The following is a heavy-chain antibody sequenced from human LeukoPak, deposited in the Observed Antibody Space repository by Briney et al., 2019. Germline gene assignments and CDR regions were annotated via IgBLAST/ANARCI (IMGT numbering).Heavy chain of an antibody. Sequence: SETLSLTCAVSGGSISSGGYSWSWIRQPPGKGLEWIGYIYHSGSTYYNPSLKSRVTISVDRSKNQFSLKLSSVTAADTAVYYCARDSTYDILTGYYNVPPSFAFDIWGQGTMVTVSS. J-gene: IGHJ3*02. CDR2: IYHSGST. CDR3: ARDSTYDILTGYYNVPPSFAFDI. D-gene: IGHD3-9*01. V-gene: IGHV4-30-2*01. CDR1: GGSISSGGYS.